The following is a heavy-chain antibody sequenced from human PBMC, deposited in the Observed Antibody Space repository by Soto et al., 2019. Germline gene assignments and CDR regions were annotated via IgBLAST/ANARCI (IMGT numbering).Heavy chain of an antibody. CDR1: GFTFSSYG. Sequence: QVQLVESGGGVVQPGRSLRLSCAASGFTFSSYGMHWVRQAPGKGLEWVAVISYDGSNKYYADSVKGRITISRDNSKKTLYLQVKSLRAEDTAVYYCAKDLFGEDHDDHSDVFAIWGQGTMVTVSS. CDR3: AKDLFGEDHDDHSDVFAI. D-gene: IGHD3-3*01. CDR2: ISYDGSNK. J-gene: IGHJ3*02. V-gene: IGHV3-30*18.